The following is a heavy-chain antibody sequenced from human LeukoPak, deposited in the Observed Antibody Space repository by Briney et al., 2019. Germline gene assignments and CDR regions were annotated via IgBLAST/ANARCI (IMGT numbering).Heavy chain of an antibody. J-gene: IGHJ4*02. CDR3: ARDILLGGRIYYFDY. D-gene: IGHD2-15*01. Sequence: GGSLRLSCAASGFTFISYWMSWVRQAPGKGLEWVANIKQDGSEKYYVDSVKGRFTISRDNAKNSLYLHMNSLRAEDTAVYYCARDILLGGRIYYFDYWGQGTLVTVSS. CDR2: IKQDGSEK. CDR1: GFTFISYW. V-gene: IGHV3-7*01.